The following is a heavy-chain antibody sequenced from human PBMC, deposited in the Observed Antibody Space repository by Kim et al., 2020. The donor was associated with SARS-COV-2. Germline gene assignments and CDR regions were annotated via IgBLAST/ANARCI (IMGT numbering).Heavy chain of an antibody. Sequence: GGSLRLSCAASGFTFSSNWMTWVRQAPGKGLEWVAHILQDGSEKYYVDSVKGRFTISRDNAKNSLHLQMNSLRAEDTAVYFCARDYSGSYDYWGQGTLVTVSS. CDR1: GFTFSSNW. CDR2: ILQDGSEK. V-gene: IGHV3-7*03. J-gene: IGHJ4*02. D-gene: IGHD6-19*01. CDR3: ARDYSGSYDY.